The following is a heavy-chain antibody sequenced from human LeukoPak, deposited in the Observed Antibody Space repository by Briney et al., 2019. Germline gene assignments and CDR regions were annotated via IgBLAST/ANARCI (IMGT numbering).Heavy chain of an antibody. D-gene: IGHD4-23*01. V-gene: IGHV4-38-2*02. CDR3: ARAYGGNSQYFQY. Sequence: TLSLTCTVSNYSISSGYYWGWIRPPPGKGLEWIGSISHSGRTYYKPSLKSRVTISVDTSKNQFSLKLSSVTAADTAVYFCARAYGGNSQYFQYWGQGTLVTVSS. CDR2: ISHSGRT. CDR1: NYSISSGYY. J-gene: IGHJ1*01.